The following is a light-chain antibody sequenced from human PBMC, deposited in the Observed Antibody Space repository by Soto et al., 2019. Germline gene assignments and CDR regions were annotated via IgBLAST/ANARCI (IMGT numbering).Light chain of an antibody. CDR2: DTS. CDR3: QQRSSWPQVT. CDR1: QSVRTY. J-gene: IGKJ5*01. V-gene: IGKV3-11*01. Sequence: EIVLTQSPATLSLSPGERATLTCRASQSVRTYLAWYQHKRGQAPRLLIYDTSNRATGIPARFSGSGSGTDFTLTISSLEPEDFALYYCQQRSSWPQVTFGQGTRLEIK.